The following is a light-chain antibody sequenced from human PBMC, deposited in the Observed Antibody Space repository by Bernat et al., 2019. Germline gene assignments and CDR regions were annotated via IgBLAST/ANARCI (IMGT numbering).Light chain of an antibody. CDR1: QSVSSN. J-gene: IGKJ1*01. CDR2: GAS. CDR3: HQYNIWPPWT. V-gene: IGKV3-15*01. Sequence: ETVMTQSPATLSVSPGERATLSCRASQSVSSNLAWYQQKPGQAPRLLIYGASTRATGIPARFSGSGSGTEFTLTISSLQSEDFAVYYCHQYNIWPPWTFGQGTKVEIK.